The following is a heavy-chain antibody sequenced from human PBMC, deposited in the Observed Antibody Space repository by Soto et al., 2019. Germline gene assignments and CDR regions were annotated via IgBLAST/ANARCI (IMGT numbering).Heavy chain of an antibody. CDR3: VCGGNFFVY. J-gene: IGHJ4*02. CDR1: RFTFSTYW. D-gene: IGHD3-16*01. CDR2: INQDGSER. Sequence: EVQLVESGGGLVQPGGSLRLPCAASRFTFSTYWMTWVRQPPGKGLEWVASINQDGSERYYVDSVRGRFTISRDNAKNSLYLQMNSLRAADTAVYYCVCGGNFFVYWGQGTLVTVSP. V-gene: IGHV3-7*01.